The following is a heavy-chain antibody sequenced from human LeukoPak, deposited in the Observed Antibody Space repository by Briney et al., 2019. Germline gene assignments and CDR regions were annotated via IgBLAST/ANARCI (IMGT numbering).Heavy chain of an antibody. CDR2: IRYDGSNK. CDR1: GFTFSSYG. D-gene: IGHD6-13*01. Sequence: GGSLRLSCAASGFTFSSYGMHWVRQAPGKGLEWVAFIRYDGSNKYYADSVKGRFTISRDNSKNTLYLQMNSLRAEDTAVYYCAKDSDVEQLDYYYMDVWGKGTTVTISS. J-gene: IGHJ6*03. CDR3: AKDSDVEQLDYYYMDV. V-gene: IGHV3-30*02.